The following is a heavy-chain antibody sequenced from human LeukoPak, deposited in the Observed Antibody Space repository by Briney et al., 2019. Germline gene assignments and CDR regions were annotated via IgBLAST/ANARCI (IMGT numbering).Heavy chain of an antibody. CDR1: GDSISSGSYY. CDR3: ARDRVDILTGYDY. Sequence: SETLSLTCTVSGDSISSGSYYWGWIRQPPGKGLEWIGTIYYSGSTYYNPSLKSRVTISLDTSKNQFSLQLSSVTAADTAVYYCARDRVDILTGYDYWGQGTLVTVSS. CDR2: IYYSGST. J-gene: IGHJ4*02. D-gene: IGHD3-9*01. V-gene: IGHV4-39*07.